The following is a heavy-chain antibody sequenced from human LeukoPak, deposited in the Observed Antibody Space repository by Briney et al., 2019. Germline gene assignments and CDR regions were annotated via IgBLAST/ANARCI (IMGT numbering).Heavy chain of an antibody. V-gene: IGHV3-21*01. J-gene: IGHJ4*02. CDR1: GFTFSSYS. Sequence: GGSLRLSCAASGFTFSSYSMNWVCQAPGKGLEWVSSISSSSSYIYYADSVKGRFTISRDNAKNSLYLQMNSLRAEDTAVYYCARSVAAAVNFDYWGQGTLVTVSS. CDR2: ISSSSSYI. D-gene: IGHD6-13*01. CDR3: ARSVAAAVNFDY.